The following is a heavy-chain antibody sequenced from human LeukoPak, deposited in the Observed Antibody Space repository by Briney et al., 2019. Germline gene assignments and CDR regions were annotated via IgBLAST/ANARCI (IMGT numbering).Heavy chain of an antibody. CDR3: ARDPGGSYHPDYFDY. CDR1: GFTFSSYG. D-gene: IGHD1-26*01. V-gene: IGHV3-23*01. Sequence: GGTLRLSCAASGFTFSSYGMSWVRQAPGKGLEWVSGISGSGGSTYYADSVKGRFTISRDNTKNTLYLQMNSLRAEDTAVYYCARDPGGSYHPDYFDYWGQGTLVTVSS. J-gene: IGHJ4*02. CDR2: ISGSGGST.